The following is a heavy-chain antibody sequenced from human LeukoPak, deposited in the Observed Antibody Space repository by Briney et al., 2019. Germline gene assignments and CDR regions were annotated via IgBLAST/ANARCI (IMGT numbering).Heavy chain of an antibody. V-gene: IGHV3-23*01. CDR2: ISDDSSFT. J-gene: IGHJ4*02. CDR1: GLVFGKYA. Sequence: GGSLRLSCAASGLVFGKYAMAWVRQAPGKGLECVSIISDDSSFTYYLDSVKGRSTIFRDNSKNTLYLHMNSLKAEDTAVYYCAKTRPLDSSSWSHGDFWGQGTLVTVSS. D-gene: IGHD6-13*01. CDR3: AKTRPLDSSSWSHGDF.